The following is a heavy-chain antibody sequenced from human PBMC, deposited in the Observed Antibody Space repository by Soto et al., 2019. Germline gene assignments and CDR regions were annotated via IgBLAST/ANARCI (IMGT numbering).Heavy chain of an antibody. CDR3: AREGYCIGSRCDSYGMDG. CDR1: RFTFSSYG. CDR2: IWYDGSNK. V-gene: IGHV3-33*01. Sequence: QVQLVESGGGVVQPGRSLRLSCAASRFTFSSYGMHWVRQAPGKGLEWVAVIWYDGSNKYYADSVKGRFTISRDNSKNTLYLQMNSLSAEDTAVYYCAREGYCIGSRCDSYGMDGWGQGTTVTVSS. D-gene: IGHD2-2*01. J-gene: IGHJ6*02.